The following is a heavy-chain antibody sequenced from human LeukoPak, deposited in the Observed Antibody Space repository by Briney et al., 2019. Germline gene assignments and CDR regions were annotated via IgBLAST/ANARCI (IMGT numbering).Heavy chain of an antibody. Sequence: SETLSLTCAVSGGSISSSNWWSWVRQPPGKGLEWIGEINHSGSTNYNPSLKSRVTISVDTSKNQFPLKLSSVTAADTAVYYCARETPRGITIFGVAMRDAPFDIWGQGTMVTVSS. CDR1: GGSISSSNW. CDR3: ARETPRGITIFGVAMRDAPFDI. J-gene: IGHJ3*02. CDR2: INHSGST. D-gene: IGHD3-3*01. V-gene: IGHV4-4*02.